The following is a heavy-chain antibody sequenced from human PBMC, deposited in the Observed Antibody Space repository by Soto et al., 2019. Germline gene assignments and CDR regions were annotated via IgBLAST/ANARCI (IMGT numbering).Heavy chain of an antibody. V-gene: IGHV1-18*01. CDR1: GYTFTSHG. D-gene: IGHD2-21*02. Sequence: ASVKVSCKASGYTFTSHGISWVRQAPGQGLEWMGRIRAYNGNTNYAQKLQGRVTMTRDTSTSTVYMDLTGLRSDDTAFYYCTRDTRSDSNWFDPWGQGTLVTVSS. J-gene: IGHJ5*02. CDR3: TRDTRSDSNWFDP. CDR2: IRAYNGNT.